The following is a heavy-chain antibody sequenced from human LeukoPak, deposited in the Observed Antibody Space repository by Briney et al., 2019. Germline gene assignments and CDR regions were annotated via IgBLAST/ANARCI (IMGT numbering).Heavy chain of an antibody. CDR2: IYYSGST. D-gene: IGHD3-10*01. V-gene: IGHV4-31*03. CDR1: GGSISSGGYY. J-gene: IGHJ6*02. CDR3: ARGRGSGSPRPYYYGMDV. Sequence: SETLSLTCTVSGGSISSGGYYWSWIRQHPGKGLEWIGYIYYSGSTYYNPSLKSRVTISVDTSKNQFSLKLSSVTAADTAVYYCARGRGSGSPRPYYYGMDVRGQGTTVTVSS.